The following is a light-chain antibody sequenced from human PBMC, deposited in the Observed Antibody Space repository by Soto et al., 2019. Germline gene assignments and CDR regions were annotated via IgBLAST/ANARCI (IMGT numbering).Light chain of an antibody. J-gene: IGKJ5*01. Sequence: EIALTQSRANVSLCPGAGATLSCRASQSVKTFLVWYQQRPGQAPRLLIYDASHRAAGIPARFRANGFGTHSTLTISSLETEDGAVYYRQQHGSSPINFGQGTRLEI. CDR2: DAS. CDR1: QSVKTF. V-gene: IGKV3-11*01. CDR3: QQHGSSPIN.